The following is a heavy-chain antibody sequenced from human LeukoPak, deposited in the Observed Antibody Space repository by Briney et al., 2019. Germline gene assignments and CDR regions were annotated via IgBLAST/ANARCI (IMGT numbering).Heavy chain of an antibody. V-gene: IGHV3-53*01. Sequence: GGSLRLSCAASGFTVSSNYMSWVRQAPGKGLEWVSVIYSGGSTYYADSAKGRFTISRDNSKNTLYLQMNSLRAEDTAVYYCARAGYYYDSSGYYYVDYWGQGTLVTVSS. CDR3: ARAGYYYDSSGYYYVDY. D-gene: IGHD3-22*01. CDR1: GFTVSSNY. J-gene: IGHJ4*02. CDR2: IYSGGST.